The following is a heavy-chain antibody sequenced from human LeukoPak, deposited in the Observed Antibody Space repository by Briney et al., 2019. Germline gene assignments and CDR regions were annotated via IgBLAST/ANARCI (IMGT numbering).Heavy chain of an antibody. J-gene: IGHJ6*03. CDR3: AKDPLSYYYYYYMAV. V-gene: IGHV3-23*01. Sequence: GGSLRLSCAASGFTFSSYAMSWVRQAPGKGLEWVSAISGSGGSTYYADSVKGRFTISRDNSKNTLYLQMNSLRAEDTAVYYCAKDPLSYYYYYYMAVWGKGTTVTVSS. CDR1: GFTFSSYA. CDR2: ISGSGGST.